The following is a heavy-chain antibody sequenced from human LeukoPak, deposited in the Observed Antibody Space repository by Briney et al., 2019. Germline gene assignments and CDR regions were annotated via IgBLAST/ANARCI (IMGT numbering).Heavy chain of an antibody. V-gene: IGHV4-34*01. CDR1: GGSFSGYY. D-gene: IGHD4-11*01. CDR2: INHSGST. CDR3: ARDTLQNFDY. Sequence: SETLSLTCAVYGGSFSGYYWSWIRQPPGKGLEWIGEINHSGSTNYNPSLKSRVTISVDTSKNQFSLKLSSVTAADTAVYYCARDTLQNFDYWGQGTLVTVSS. J-gene: IGHJ4*02.